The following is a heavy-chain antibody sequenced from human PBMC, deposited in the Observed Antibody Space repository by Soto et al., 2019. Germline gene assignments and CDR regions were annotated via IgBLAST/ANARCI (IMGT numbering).Heavy chain of an antibody. J-gene: IGHJ4*02. CDR3: ASTSLHPHRFDY. D-gene: IGHD2-2*01. Sequence: QVQLVESGGGVVQPGRYLRLSCAASGFTFSSYAMHWVRQAPGKGLEWVAVISYDGSNKYYADSVKGRFTISRDNSKNTLYLQMNSLRAEDTAVYYCASTSLHPHRFDYWGQGTLVTVSS. CDR2: ISYDGSNK. V-gene: IGHV3-30-3*01. CDR1: GFTFSSYA.